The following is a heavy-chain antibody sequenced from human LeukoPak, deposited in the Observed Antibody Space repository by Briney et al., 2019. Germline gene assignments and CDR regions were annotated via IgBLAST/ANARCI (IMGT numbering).Heavy chain of an antibody. CDR1: GFTFSSYA. V-gene: IGHV3-23*01. CDR2: ISSSGRNT. Sequence: GGSLRLSCAASGFTFSSYAMSWVRQTPGKGLEWVSPISSSGRNTYYADCVKVSFTISRDNSENTLYLQVNSLRAEDTAVYYCAKRDRPCSGDCSAPYYFDYWGQGTLVTVSS. J-gene: IGHJ4*02. D-gene: IGHD2-21*02. CDR3: AKRDRPCSGDCSAPYYFDY.